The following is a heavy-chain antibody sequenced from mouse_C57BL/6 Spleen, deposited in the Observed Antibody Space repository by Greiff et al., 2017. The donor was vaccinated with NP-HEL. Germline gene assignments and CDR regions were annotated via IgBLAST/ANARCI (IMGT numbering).Heavy chain of an antibody. CDR2: IYPGNSDT. D-gene: IGHD1-1*01. CDR3: TRSGDYGSSFDY. Sequence: LEWIGAIYPGNSDTSYNQKFKGKAKLTAVTSASTAYMELSSLTNEDSAVYYCTRSGDYGSSFDYWGQGTTLTVSS. V-gene: IGHV1-5*01. J-gene: IGHJ2*01.